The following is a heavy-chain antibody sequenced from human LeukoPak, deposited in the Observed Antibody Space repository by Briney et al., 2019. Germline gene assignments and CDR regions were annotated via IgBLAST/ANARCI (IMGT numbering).Heavy chain of an antibody. CDR3: ARARINSSGWYFDL. CDR1: GGSISSSNW. V-gene: IGHV4-4*02. D-gene: IGHD6-25*01. Sequence: GTLSLTCAVSGGSISSSNWWSWVRQPPGKGLEWIGEIYHSGSTNYNPSLKSRVTISVDKSKNQFSLKLSSVTAADTAVYYCARARINSSGWYFDLWGRGTLVTVSS. J-gene: IGHJ2*01. CDR2: IYHSGST.